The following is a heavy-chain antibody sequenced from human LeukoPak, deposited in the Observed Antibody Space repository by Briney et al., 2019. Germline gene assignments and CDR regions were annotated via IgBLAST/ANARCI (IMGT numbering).Heavy chain of an antibody. V-gene: IGHV3-30*14. Sequence: PGGSLRLSCAASGFTFSSYAMHWVRQAPGKGLEWVAVISYDGSNKYYADSVKGRFTISRDNSKNTLYLQMNSLRAEDTAVYYCARVKALGAATDAFDIWGQGTMVTVSS. CDR1: GFTFSSYA. J-gene: IGHJ3*02. D-gene: IGHD1-26*01. CDR3: ARVKALGAATDAFDI. CDR2: ISYDGSNK.